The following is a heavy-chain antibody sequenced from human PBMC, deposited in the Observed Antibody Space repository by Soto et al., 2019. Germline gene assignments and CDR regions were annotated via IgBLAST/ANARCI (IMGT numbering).Heavy chain of an antibody. Sequence: TLSLTCTVSCGSISSGGYYWSWIRQHPGEGLEWIGYIYYSGSTYYNPSLKSRVTISVDASKNQFSLKLSSVTAADTAVYYCARAPTGTTVTTGYFDYWGQGTLVTVSS. D-gene: IGHD4-17*01. CDR3: ARAPTGTTVTTGYFDY. CDR1: CGSISSGGYY. J-gene: IGHJ4*02. V-gene: IGHV4-31*03. CDR2: IYYSGST.